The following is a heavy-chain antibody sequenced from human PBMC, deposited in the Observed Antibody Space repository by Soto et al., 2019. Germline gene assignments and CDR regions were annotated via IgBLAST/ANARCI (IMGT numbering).Heavy chain of an antibody. CDR3: ARVDSSSWTYFDY. V-gene: IGHV4-59*01. Sequence: PSESLALTCTVSGGSISSYYWSGIRQPPGKGLEWIGYIYYSGSTNYNPSLKSRVTISVDTSKNQFSLKLSSVTAADTAVYYCARVDSSSWTYFDYWGQGTLVTVSS. CDR2: IYYSGST. D-gene: IGHD6-13*01. J-gene: IGHJ4*02. CDR1: GGSISSYY.